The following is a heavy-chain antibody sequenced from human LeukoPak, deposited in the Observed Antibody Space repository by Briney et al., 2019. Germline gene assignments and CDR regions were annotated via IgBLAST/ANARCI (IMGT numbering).Heavy chain of an antibody. V-gene: IGHV3-30*03. J-gene: IGHJ3*02. CDR2: ISYDGSNK. Sequence: GRSLRLSCAASGITFSSYGMYWVRQAPGKGLEWVAVISYDGSNKYYADSVKGRFTISRDNSKNTLYLQMNSLRAEDTAVYYCARDQYYYDSSGPDAFDIWGQGTMVTVSS. D-gene: IGHD3-22*01. CDR3: ARDQYYYDSSGPDAFDI. CDR1: GITFSSYG.